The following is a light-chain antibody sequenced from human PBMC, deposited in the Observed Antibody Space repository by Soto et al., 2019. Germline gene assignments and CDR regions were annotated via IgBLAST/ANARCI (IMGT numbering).Light chain of an antibody. J-gene: IGLJ3*02. CDR1: NDDIGHYKS. Sequence: QSALTQPASVSGSPGQSITISCTGTNDDIGHYKSVSWYQQHPAKAPKLLISAVTNRPSGISNRFSGSKSGNTAFLTISGLQAEDEAEYYCASYTRTVTLVFGGGTKLTVL. V-gene: IGLV2-14*01. CDR3: ASYTRTVTLV. CDR2: AVT.